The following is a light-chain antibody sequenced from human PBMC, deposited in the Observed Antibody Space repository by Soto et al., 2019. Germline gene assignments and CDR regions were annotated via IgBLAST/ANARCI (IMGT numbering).Light chain of an antibody. CDR3: AGWDDSLNGVV. CDR2: SNK. Sequence: QSVLTQPPSASGTPGQRVTISCSGSSSNIESNTVNWYQQLPGTAPKVLIYSNKQRPSGVPDRFSGSKSGTSGSLANSGPQSEDEADYHCAGWDDSLNGVVFGGGTKLTVL. CDR1: SSNIESNT. V-gene: IGLV1-44*01. J-gene: IGLJ3*02.